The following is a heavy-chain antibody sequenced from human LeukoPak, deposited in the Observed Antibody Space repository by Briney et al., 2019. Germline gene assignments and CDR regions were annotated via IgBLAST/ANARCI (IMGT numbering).Heavy chain of an antibody. V-gene: IGHV4-59*01. CDR2: IYYSGST. CDR1: GGSSSSYY. J-gene: IGHJ4*02. Sequence: SETLSLTCTVSGGSSSSYYWSWIRQPPGKGLEWIGYIYYSGSTNYNPSLKSRVTISVDTSKNQFSLKLSSVTAADTAVYYCARDLRSYGYVALDYWGQGTLVTVSS. D-gene: IGHD5-18*01. CDR3: ARDLRSYGYVALDY.